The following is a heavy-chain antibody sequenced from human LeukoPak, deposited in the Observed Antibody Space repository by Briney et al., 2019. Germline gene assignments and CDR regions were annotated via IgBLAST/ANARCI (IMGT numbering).Heavy chain of an antibody. J-gene: IGHJ3*02. CDR3: ARHLGYCSSTSCHSAFDI. CDR1: GGSISSSSYY. Sequence: SETLSLTCTVSGGSISSSSYYWGWIRQPPGKGLEWIGSIYHSGSTYYNPSLKSRVTISVDTSKNQFSLKLSSVTAADTAVYYCARHLGYCSSTSCHSAFDIWGQGTMVTVS. CDR2: IYHSGST. D-gene: IGHD2-2*01. V-gene: IGHV4-39*01.